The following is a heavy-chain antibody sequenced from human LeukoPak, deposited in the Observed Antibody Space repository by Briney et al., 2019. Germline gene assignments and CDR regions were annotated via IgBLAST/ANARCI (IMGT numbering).Heavy chain of an antibody. J-gene: IGHJ5*02. V-gene: IGHV1-18*01. D-gene: IGHD2-2*01. CDR2: ISAYNGNT. Sequence: ASVKVSCKGYGYTFINHDIDWVRQAAGQGLEWMGWISAYNGNTNYAQKLQGRVTMTTDTSTSTAYMELRSLRSDDTAVYYCARGYCSSTSCYGYWFDPWGQGTLVTVSS. CDR1: GYTFINHD. CDR3: ARGYCSSTSCYGYWFDP.